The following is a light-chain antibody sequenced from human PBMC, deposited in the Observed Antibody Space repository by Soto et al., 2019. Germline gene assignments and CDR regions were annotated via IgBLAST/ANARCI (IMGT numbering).Light chain of an antibody. CDR1: QTISSW. CDR2: KAS. J-gene: IGKJ3*01. CDR3: QQYSRHSFT. Sequence: DIQMTQSPSTLSGSVGDRVTITCRASQTISSWLAWYQQKPGKAPKLLIYKASTLKSGVPSRFSGSGSGTEFTLTISSLQPDDFATYYCQQYSRHSFTFGPGTKVEI. V-gene: IGKV1-5*03.